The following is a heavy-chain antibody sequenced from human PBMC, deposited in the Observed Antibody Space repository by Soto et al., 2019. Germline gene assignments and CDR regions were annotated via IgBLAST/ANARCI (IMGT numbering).Heavy chain of an antibody. Sequence: SETLSLTCAVYGGSFSGYYWSWIRQPPGKGLEWIGEINHSGSTNYNPSLKSRVTISVDTSKNQFSLKLSSVTAADTAVYYCARISTTIFGVVISAPYYYGMDVWGQGTTVTVSS. CDR2: INHSGST. CDR3: ARISTTIFGVVISAPYYYGMDV. J-gene: IGHJ6*02. V-gene: IGHV4-34*01. D-gene: IGHD3-3*01. CDR1: GGSFSGYY.